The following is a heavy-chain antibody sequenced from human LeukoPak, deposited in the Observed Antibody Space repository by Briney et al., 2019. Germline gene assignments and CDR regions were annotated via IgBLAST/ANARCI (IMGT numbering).Heavy chain of an antibody. V-gene: IGHV3-21*01. CDR2: ISSSSSYI. CDR1: GFTFSSYS. D-gene: IGHD3-3*01. J-gene: IGHJ3*02. CDR3: ARDRKEWTPGVADAFDI. Sequence: PGGSLRLSCAASGFTFSSYSMNWVRQAPGKGLEWVSFISSSSSYIYYADSVKGRFTISRDNAKNSLYLQINSLRAEDTAVYYCARDRKEWTPGVADAFDIWGQGTMVTVSS.